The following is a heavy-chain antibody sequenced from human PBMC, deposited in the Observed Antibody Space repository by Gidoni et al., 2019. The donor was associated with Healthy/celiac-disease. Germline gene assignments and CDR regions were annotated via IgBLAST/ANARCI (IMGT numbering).Heavy chain of an antibody. CDR3: ARLQQLVGGDWFDP. D-gene: IGHD6-13*01. V-gene: IGHV5-51*03. CDR2: IYPGYSDT. J-gene: IGHJ5*02. CDR1: GSSFTSYW. Sequence: VQLVHSGAEVKKLGESRKISCKGSGSSFTSYWIGWVRQMPGKGLEWMGIIYPGYSDTSCSPSFQGQVTIAADKSSSTAYLQWSSMKVSDTAMYYCARLQQLVGGDWFDPWGQGTLVTVSS.